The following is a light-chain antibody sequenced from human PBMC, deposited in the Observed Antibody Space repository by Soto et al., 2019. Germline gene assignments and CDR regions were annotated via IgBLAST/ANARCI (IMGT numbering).Light chain of an antibody. CDR3: CPATNFPWT. V-gene: IGKV2-24*01. CDR2: KIS. Sequence: EIVMTQAPLSSPVTLGQPASISCTSSQSLLHGDGNTYLSWLQQRPGQPPRLLIHKISNRFSGVPDRFSGSGAGTEFTLRISRVEAEDVAIYYYCPATNFPWTGGQGTKVDI. J-gene: IGKJ1*01. CDR1: QSLLHGDGNTY.